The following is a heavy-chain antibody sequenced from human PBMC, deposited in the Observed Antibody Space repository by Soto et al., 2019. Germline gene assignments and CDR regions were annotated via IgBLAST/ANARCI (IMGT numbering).Heavy chain of an antibody. CDR2: ISAYNGNT. CDR1: GYTFTSYG. V-gene: IGHV1-18*01. J-gene: IGHJ3*02. CDR3: ARGRSSGWSNSDDAFDI. D-gene: IGHD6-19*01. Sequence: GASVKVSCKASGYTFTSYGISWVRQAPGQGLEWMGWISAYNGNTNYAQKLQGRVTMTTDTSTSTAYMELRSLRSDDTAVYYCARGRSSGWSNSDDAFDIWGQGTMVTVSS.